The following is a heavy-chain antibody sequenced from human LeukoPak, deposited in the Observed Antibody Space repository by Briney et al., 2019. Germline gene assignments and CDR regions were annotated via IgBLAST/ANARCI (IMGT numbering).Heavy chain of an antibody. V-gene: IGHV4-39*07. D-gene: IGHD4-17*01. J-gene: IGHJ5*02. CDR3: ARGQDYGDYGSDWFDP. CDR2: IYYSGST. Sequence: PSETLSLTCTVSGGSISSSSYYWGWIRQPPGKGLEWIGSIYYSGSTYYNPSLKSRVTISVDTSKNQFSLKLSSVTAADTAVYYCARGQDYGDYGSDWFDPWGQGTLVTVSS. CDR1: GGSISSSSYY.